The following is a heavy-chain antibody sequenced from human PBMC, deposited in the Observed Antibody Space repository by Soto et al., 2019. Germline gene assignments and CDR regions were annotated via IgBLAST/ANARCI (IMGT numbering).Heavy chain of an antibody. CDR1: GFTFSSYG. Sequence: GGSLRLSCAASGFTFSSYGMHWVRQAPGKGLEWVAVISYDGSNKYYADSVKGRFTISRDNSKNTLYLQMNSLRAEDTAVYYCAKDPRQLGAQNYYYYYGMDVWGQGTTVTVSS. CDR2: ISYDGSNK. CDR3: AKDPRQLGAQNYYYYYGMDV. V-gene: IGHV3-30*18. D-gene: IGHD3-16*01. J-gene: IGHJ6*02.